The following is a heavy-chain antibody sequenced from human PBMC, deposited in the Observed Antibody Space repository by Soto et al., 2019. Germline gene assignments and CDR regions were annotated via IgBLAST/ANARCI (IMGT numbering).Heavy chain of an antibody. V-gene: IGHV4-59*01. D-gene: IGHD3-10*02. CDR1: GVSISSYY. Sequence: PSETLSLTCTVSGVSISSYYWIWIRQPPGKGLEWIGYIYYSGSTNYNPSLKSRVIISVDTSKNQFSLKLSSVTAADTAVYYCARLLGRGTYVPDYWGQGTLVT. J-gene: IGHJ4*02. CDR2: IYYSGST. CDR3: ARLLGRGTYVPDY.